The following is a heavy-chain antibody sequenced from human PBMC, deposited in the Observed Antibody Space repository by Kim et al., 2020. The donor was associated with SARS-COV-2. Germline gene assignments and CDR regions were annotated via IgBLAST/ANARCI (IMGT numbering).Heavy chain of an antibody. CDR3: ARDCSGGSCYPILPVGMDV. D-gene: IGHD2-15*01. V-gene: IGHV7-4-1*02. Sequence: ASVKVSCKASGYTFTSYAMNWVRQAPGQGLEWMGWINTNTGNPTYAQGFTGRFVFSLDTSVSTAYLQISSLKAEDTAVYYCARDCSGGSCYPILPVGMDVWGQGTTVTVSS. CDR1: GYTFTSYA. J-gene: IGHJ6*02. CDR2: INTNTGNP.